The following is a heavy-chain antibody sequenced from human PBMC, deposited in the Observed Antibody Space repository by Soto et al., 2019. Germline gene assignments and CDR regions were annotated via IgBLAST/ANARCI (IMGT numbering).Heavy chain of an antibody. CDR1: GYTFSNYG. CDR2: ISGYNGNT. CDR3: SRFIMVGGWFDPNYYHGMDV. J-gene: IGHJ6*02. D-gene: IGHD6-19*01. V-gene: IGHV1-18*01. Sequence: QVQLVQSGAEVKKPGASVTVSCKTSGYTFSNYGINWVRQAPGQGLEGMGWISGYNGNTNYAQTVQGRVNITTDTSTGTVYMELRSLKSDDTAIYYCSRFIMVGGWFDPNYYHGMDVWGQGTTVTVSS.